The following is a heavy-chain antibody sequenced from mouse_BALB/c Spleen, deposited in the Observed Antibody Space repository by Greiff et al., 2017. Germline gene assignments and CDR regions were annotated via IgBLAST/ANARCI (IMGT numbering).Heavy chain of an antibody. J-gene: IGHJ3*01. V-gene: IGHV1-5*01. CDR2: IYPGNSDT. D-gene: IGHD1-1*01. CDR3: RGGITTAPAWFAY. Sequence: EVQLQQSGTVLARPGASVKMSCKASGYTFTSYWMHWVKQRPGQGLEWIGAIYPGNSDTSYNQKFKGKAKLTAVTSTSTAYMELSSLTNEDSAVYYCRGGITTAPAWFAYWGQGTLVTVSA. CDR1: GYTFTSYW.